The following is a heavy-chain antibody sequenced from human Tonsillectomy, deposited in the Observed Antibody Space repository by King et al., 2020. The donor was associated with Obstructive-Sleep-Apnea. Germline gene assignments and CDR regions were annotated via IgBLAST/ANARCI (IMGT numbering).Heavy chain of an antibody. V-gene: IGHV4-59*08. D-gene: IGHD5-12*01. CDR2: MYYSGNT. CDR1: GSSISNYY. Sequence: QLQESGPGLVKPSETLSLTCTVSGSSISNYYWSWIRQPPGKGLEWIGYMYYSGNTNFNPSLKSRVTISADTSKIQFSLRLTPVTAADTAVFYCARHRGVEDYGGYGDYFDYWGQGTLVTVSS. J-gene: IGHJ4*02. CDR3: ARHRGVEDYGGYGDYFDY.